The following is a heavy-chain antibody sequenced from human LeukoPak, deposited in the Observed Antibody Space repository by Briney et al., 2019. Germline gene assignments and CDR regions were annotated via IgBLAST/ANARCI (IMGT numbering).Heavy chain of an antibody. D-gene: IGHD2-2*01. CDR1: GGSISSSNYY. CDR2: INYSGST. V-gene: IGHV4-39*01. J-gene: IGHJ4*02. Sequence: SETLSPTCTVSGGSISSSNYYWGWIRQPPGKGLEWIGSINYSGSTYYNPSLKSRVTISVDTSKNQFSLKLSSVTAADTAVYYCARFLVVPADFDYWGQGTLVTVSS. CDR3: ARFLVVPADFDY.